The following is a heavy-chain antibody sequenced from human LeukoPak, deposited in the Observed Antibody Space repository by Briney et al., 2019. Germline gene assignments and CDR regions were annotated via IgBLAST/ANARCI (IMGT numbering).Heavy chain of an antibody. J-gene: IGHJ4*02. CDR1: GFTFSSYE. CDR2: IRHDGSKK. D-gene: IGHD3-9*01. Sequence: GGSLRLSCAASGFTFSSYEMNWVRQAPGKGLEWVAFIRHDGSKKYHADSVKGRFTISRDNSKNTLYLQMNSLRAEDTAVYYCAKSMDILTGYLWSLDYWGQGTLVTVSS. V-gene: IGHV3-30*02. CDR3: AKSMDILTGYLWSLDY.